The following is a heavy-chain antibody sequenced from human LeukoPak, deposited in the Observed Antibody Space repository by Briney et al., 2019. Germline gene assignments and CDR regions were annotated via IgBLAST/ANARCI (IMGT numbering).Heavy chain of an antibody. CDR3: ARQKKRVQQLVQDY. CDR2: INHSGST. D-gene: IGHD6-6*01. CDR1: GGSFCGYY. Sequence: SETLSLTWAVYGGSFCGYYWSWIRQPPGKGLEWIGEINHSGSTNYNPSLKSRVTISVDTSKNQFSLKLSSVTAADTAVYYCARQKKRVQQLVQDYWGQGTLVTVSS. J-gene: IGHJ4*02. V-gene: IGHV4-34*01.